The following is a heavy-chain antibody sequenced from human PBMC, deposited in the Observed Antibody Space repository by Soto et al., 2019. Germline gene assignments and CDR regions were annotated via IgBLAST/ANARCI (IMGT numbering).Heavy chain of an antibody. CDR3: AKDIVATMLRSGNYHYGMDV. CDR2: ISSSSSYI. CDR1: GFTFSTYT. D-gene: IGHD5-12*01. Sequence: GRSLRLSFAASGFTFSTYTMNWVRQAPGKVLECVSSISSSSSYIYFADSVKGRFTISRDNAKNSLYLQMNSLRAEDTAVYYCAKDIVATMLRSGNYHYGMDVWGQGTTVTVSS. J-gene: IGHJ6*02. V-gene: IGHV3-21*01.